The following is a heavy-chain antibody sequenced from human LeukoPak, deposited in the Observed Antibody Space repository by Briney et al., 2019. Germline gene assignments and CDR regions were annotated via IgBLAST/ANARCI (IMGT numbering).Heavy chain of an antibody. D-gene: IGHD3-3*01. J-gene: IGHJ4*02. CDR2: IYTGGNT. V-gene: IGHV3-66*02. Sequence: GGSLRLSCAASGFTVSGNYMSWVRQAPGKGLEWVSAIYTGGNTYYTDSVKGRFTISRDNFKNTLYLQMNSLRADDTAVYYCARDFKDFYFDYWGQGTLVTVSS. CDR3: ARDFKDFYFDY. CDR1: GFTVSGNY.